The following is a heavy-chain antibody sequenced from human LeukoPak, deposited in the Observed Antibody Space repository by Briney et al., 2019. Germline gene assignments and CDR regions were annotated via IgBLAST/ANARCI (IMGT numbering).Heavy chain of an antibody. CDR3: ARGGYFDWAYFDY. CDR2: ISSSGSTI. D-gene: IGHD3-9*01. V-gene: IGHV3-48*03. Sequence: PGGSLRLSCAASGFTFSSYEMNWVRQAPGKGLEWVSYISSSGSTIYYADSVKGRFTISRDNAKNSLYLQMNSLRAEDTAVYYCARGGYFDWAYFDYWGQGTLVTVSS. J-gene: IGHJ4*02. CDR1: GFTFSSYE.